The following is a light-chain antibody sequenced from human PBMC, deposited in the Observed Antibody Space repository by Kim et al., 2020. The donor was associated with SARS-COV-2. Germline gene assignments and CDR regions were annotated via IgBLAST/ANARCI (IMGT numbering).Light chain of an antibody. V-gene: IGKV3-11*01. Sequence: LSPGERATLSCRASQSVSSYLAWYQQKPGQAPRLLIYDASNRATGIPARFSGSGSGTDFTLTISSLEPEDFAVYYCQQRSNWPLTFGGGTKVDI. CDR1: QSVSSY. CDR2: DAS. CDR3: QQRSNWPLT. J-gene: IGKJ4*01.